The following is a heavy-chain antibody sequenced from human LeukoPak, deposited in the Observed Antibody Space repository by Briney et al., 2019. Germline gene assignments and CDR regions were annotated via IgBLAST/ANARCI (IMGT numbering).Heavy chain of an antibody. CDR2: IKEDESEK. CDR1: GFTFSTYW. J-gene: IGHJ4*02. D-gene: IGHD1-26*01. Sequence: PGGSLRLSCAASGFTFSTYWMSWVRQAPGKGLEWVANIKEDESEKYYVDSVKGRFTISRDNAKKSLYLQMNSLRAEDTALYYCARDTVGATDYWGQGTLVTVSS. CDR3: ARDTVGATDY. V-gene: IGHV3-7*01.